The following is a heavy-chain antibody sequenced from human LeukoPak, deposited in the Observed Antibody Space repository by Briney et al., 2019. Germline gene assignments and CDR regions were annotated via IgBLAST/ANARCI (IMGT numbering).Heavy chain of an antibody. Sequence: SETLSLTCTVSGYSISSGYYWGWIRQPPGKGLEWIGSIYHSGSTYYNPSLKSRVTISVDTSKNQFSLKLSSVTAADTAVYYCARYFDWPVDYWGQGTLVTVSS. J-gene: IGHJ4*02. V-gene: IGHV4-38-2*02. CDR2: IYHSGST. CDR1: GYSISSGYY. CDR3: ARYFDWPVDY. D-gene: IGHD3-9*01.